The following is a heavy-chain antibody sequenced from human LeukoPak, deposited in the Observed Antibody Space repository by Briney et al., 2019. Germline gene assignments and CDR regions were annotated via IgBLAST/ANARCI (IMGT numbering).Heavy chain of an antibody. V-gene: IGHV3-74*01. D-gene: IGHD4-23*01. Sequence: PGGSLRLSCAASGFTFSSYFWMHWVRQAPGKGLVWVSRIKSDGSSSTYADSLKGRSTISRDSAKNSLYLQMNTLRAEDTAVYYCVRDLDLGGYSSFEYWGQGTLVTVSS. J-gene: IGHJ4*02. CDR2: IKSDGSSS. CDR1: GFTFSSYFW. CDR3: VRDLDLGGYSSFEY.